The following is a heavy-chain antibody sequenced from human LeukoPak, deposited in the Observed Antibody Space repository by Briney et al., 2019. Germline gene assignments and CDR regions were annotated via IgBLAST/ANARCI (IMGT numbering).Heavy chain of an antibody. Sequence: GGSLRLSCAASGFTFSSYWMHWVRQAPGKGLVRVSRINNDGSSTIYADSVKGRFTMSRDNAKNTLYLQMNSLRAEDTAVYYCARGGFNHAFDVWGQGAMVTVSS. CDR2: INNDGSST. J-gene: IGHJ3*01. CDR3: ARGGFNHAFDV. V-gene: IGHV3-74*01. CDR1: GFTFSSYW.